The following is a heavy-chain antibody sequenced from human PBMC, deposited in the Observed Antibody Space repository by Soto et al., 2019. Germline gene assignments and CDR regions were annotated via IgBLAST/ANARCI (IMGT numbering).Heavy chain of an antibody. CDR2: IIPILGIA. CDR1: GGTFSSYT. CDR3: ARVDTDTDGMDG. J-gene: IGHJ6*02. D-gene: IGHD5-18*01. Sequence: QVQLVQSGAEVKKPGSSVKVSCKASGGTFSSYTISWVRQAPGQGLEWMGRIIPILGIANYAQKFQGRVTITADKSTSTAYMELSSLRSEDTAVYYCARVDTDTDGMDGWGQGTTVTVSS. V-gene: IGHV1-69*02.